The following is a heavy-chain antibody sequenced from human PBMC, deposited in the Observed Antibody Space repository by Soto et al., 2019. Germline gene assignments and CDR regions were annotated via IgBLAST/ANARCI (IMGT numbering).Heavy chain of an antibody. J-gene: IGHJ4*01. V-gene: IGHV4-38-2*02. Sequence: SETLSLTCTVSGYSISGPSYWGWIRQPPGKGPEWIASIYHGGTTFYNPSLKSRITISVDTSNNQFSLKLTSVTAADTAVYYCARVHVMVVAGSTFDYWGHGTLVTVSS. CDR2: IYHGGTT. CDR1: GYSISGPSY. CDR3: ARVHVMVVAGSTFDY. D-gene: IGHD6-19*01.